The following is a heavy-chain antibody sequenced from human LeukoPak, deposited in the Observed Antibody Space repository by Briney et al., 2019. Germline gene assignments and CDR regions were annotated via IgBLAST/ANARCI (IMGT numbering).Heavy chain of an antibody. J-gene: IGHJ4*02. CDR1: GFIFSSHA. CDR3: AKDRTLVGAPNGY. V-gene: IGHV3-23*01. CDR2: ISGSGRT. Sequence: GGSLRLSCEASGFIFSSHAMTWVRQAPGKGLEWVSAISGSGRTDYADSVKGRFTISRDNSKNTLYLQMNSLRAEDTAIYYCAKDRTLVGAPNGYWGQGTLVTVSS. D-gene: IGHD1-26*01.